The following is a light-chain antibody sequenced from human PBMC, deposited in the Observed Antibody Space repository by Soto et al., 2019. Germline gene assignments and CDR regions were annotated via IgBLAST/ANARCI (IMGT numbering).Light chain of an antibody. V-gene: IGKV3-11*01. CDR1: QSVTSF. Sequence: EIVLTQSPVTLSLSPGERATLSCRASQSVTSFLAWYQQKPGQGPRLLIYDVSNRATGIPARFSGSGSGTDFTLTISSLEPEDFAVYYCQQRSNWPLTFGGGTKVEIK. J-gene: IGKJ4*01. CDR3: QQRSNWPLT. CDR2: DVS.